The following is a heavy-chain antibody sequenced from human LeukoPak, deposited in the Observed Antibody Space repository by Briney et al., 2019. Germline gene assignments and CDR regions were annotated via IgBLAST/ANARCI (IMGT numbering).Heavy chain of an antibody. D-gene: IGHD3-10*01. CDR2: IIPIFGTA. Sequence: GASVKVSCKASGGTFSSYAISWVRQAPGQGLEWMGGIIPIFGTANYAQKFQGRVTITADKSTSTAYMELSSLRSEGTAVYYCARGSRSLLWFGELYPLHYWGQGTLVTVSS. CDR1: GGTFSSYA. V-gene: IGHV1-69*06. CDR3: ARGSRSLLWFGELYPLHY. J-gene: IGHJ4*02.